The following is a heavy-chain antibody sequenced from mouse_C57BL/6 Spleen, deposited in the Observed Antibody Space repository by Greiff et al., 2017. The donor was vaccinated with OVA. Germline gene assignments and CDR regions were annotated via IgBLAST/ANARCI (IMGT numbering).Heavy chain of an antibody. CDR2: IDPSDSYT. CDR1: GYTFTSYW. Sequence: QVQLQQPGAELVMPGASVKLSCKASGYTFTSYWMHWVKQRPGQGLEWIGEIDPSDSYTNYNQKFKGKATLTVDKSSSTAYMQLSSLTSEDSAVYYCARMDYGSSSWYFDVWGTGTTVTVSS. J-gene: IGHJ1*03. D-gene: IGHD1-1*01. CDR3: ARMDYGSSSWYFDV. V-gene: IGHV1-69*01.